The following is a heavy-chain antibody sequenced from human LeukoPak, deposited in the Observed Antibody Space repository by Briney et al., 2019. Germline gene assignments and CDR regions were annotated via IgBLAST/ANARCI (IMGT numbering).Heavy chain of an antibody. J-gene: IGHJ6*03. V-gene: IGHV3-23*01. CDR1: GFTFSSYG. D-gene: IGHD3-10*01. Sequence: GGSLRLSCAASGFTFSSYGMHWVRQAPGKGLEWVSAISGSGGSTYYADSVKGRFTISRDNSKNTLYLQMNSLRAEDTAVYYCAKCGSGSYFYYYYYMDVWGKGTTVTVSS. CDR2: ISGSGGST. CDR3: AKCGSGSYFYYYYYMDV.